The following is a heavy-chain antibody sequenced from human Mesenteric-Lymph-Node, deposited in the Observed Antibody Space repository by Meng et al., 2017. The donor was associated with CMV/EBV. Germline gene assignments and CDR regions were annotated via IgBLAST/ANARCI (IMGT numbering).Heavy chain of an antibody. CDR1: GNTFTGYY. CDR2: INPKSGGT. CDR3: AREGVVVPAARDDYYYGMDV. J-gene: IGHJ6*02. D-gene: IGHD2-2*01. Sequence: ASVKVSCKASGNTFTGYYINWVRQAPGQGLEWMGWINPKSGGTNYAQNFQGRVTMTRDTSTTTVYMEVRRPRSDDTAVYYCAREGVVVPAARDDYYYGMDVWGQGTTVTVSS. V-gene: IGHV1-2*02.